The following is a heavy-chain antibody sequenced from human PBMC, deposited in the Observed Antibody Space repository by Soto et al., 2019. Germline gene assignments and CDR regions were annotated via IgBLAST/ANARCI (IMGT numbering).Heavy chain of an antibody. Sequence: SGPTLVNPTETLTLTCTVSGFSLSNARMGVSWIRQPPGKALEWLAHIFSNDEKSYSTSLKSRLTISKDTSKSQVVLTMTNMDPVDTATYFCARTQEIGAAALPYGMDVWSQGTTVTGSS. V-gene: IGHV2-26*01. CDR2: IFSNDEK. D-gene: IGHD6-13*01. J-gene: IGHJ6*02. CDR3: ARTQEIGAAALPYGMDV. CDR1: GFSLSNARMG.